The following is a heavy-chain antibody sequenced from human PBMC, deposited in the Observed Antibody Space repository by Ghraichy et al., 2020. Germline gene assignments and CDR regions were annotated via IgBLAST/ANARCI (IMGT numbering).Heavy chain of an antibody. CDR3: ARRSGYTPNWFDP. CDR2: IYYSGST. D-gene: IGHD3-22*01. Sequence: SETLSLTCTVSGGSISSGDYYWSWIRQPPGKGLEWIGCIYYSGSTYYDPSLKSRLTISVDTSKNQFSLKLSSVTAADTAVYYCARRSGYTPNWFDPWGQGTLVTVSS. CDR1: GGSISSGDYY. V-gene: IGHV4-30-4*01. J-gene: IGHJ5*02.